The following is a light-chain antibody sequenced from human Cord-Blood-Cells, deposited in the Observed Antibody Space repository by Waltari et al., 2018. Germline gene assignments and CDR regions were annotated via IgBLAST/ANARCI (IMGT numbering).Light chain of an antibody. CDR1: QSIGSW. J-gene: IGKJ2*01. CDR3: QKYNSYT. CDR2: KAS. V-gene: IGKV1-5*03. Sequence: DIQMTQSPSTLSSSVGDRVTITCRASQSIGSWLDWYQQKPGKAPKLLIYKASSLESGVPSRFSGSGSGTEFTLTISSLQPDDFATYYCQKYNSYTFGQGTKLEIK.